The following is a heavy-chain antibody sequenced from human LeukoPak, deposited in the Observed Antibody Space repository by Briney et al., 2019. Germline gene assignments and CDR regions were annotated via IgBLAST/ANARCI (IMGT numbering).Heavy chain of an antibody. J-gene: IGHJ3*02. CDR1: GFTFSSYA. V-gene: IGHV3-30-3*01. CDR2: ISYDGSNK. D-gene: IGHD2-2*01. CDR3: ASWCSSTSCYSLGAFDI. Sequence: PGRSLRLSCAASGFTFSSYAMHWVRRAPGKGLEWVAVISYDGSNKYYADSVKGRFTISRDNSKNTLYLQMNSLRAEDTAVYYCASWCSSTSCYSLGAFDIWGQGTMVTVSS.